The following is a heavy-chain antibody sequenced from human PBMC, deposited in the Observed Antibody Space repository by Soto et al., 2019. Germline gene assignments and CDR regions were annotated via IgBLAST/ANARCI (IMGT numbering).Heavy chain of an antibody. J-gene: IGHJ5*02. V-gene: IGHV5-51*01. CDR1: GHLFNNHW. CDR3: ARGYFDSGHGYDL. D-gene: IGHD3-10*01. Sequence: GESLKISCKGPGHLFNNHWIGWVRQTPGKGLEWMGLIFTRDSETKTSPSFQGHVSFSVDNSINTVYLQWTSLKTTDTGIYICARGYFDSGHGYDLWGQGTLVIVSS. CDR2: IFTRDSET.